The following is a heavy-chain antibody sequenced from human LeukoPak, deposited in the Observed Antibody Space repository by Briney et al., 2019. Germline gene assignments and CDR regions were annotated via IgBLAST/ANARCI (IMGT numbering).Heavy chain of an antibody. CDR1: GFTFSTYG. V-gene: IGHV3-21*04. Sequence: TPGGSLRLSCAASGFTFSTYGMSWVRQAPGKGLEWVSAISGSGEYTYYADSVKGRFTISRDNAKNSLYLQMNSLRAEDTAVYYCARVPQWEENLDYDILTGYYIDYWGRGTLVTVSS. CDR3: ARVPQWEENLDYDILTGYYIDY. CDR2: ISGSGEYT. J-gene: IGHJ4*02. D-gene: IGHD3-9*01.